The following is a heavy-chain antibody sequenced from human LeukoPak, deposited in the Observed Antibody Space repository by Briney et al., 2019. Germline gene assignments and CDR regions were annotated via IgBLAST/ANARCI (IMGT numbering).Heavy chain of an antibody. CDR3: ARVKYCGGDCLAFDI. CDR1: GFTFSSYG. V-gene: IGHV3-30*03. J-gene: IGHJ3*02. D-gene: IGHD2-21*02. CDR2: ISYDGSNK. Sequence: PGGSLRLSCAASGFTFSSYGMHWVRQAPGKGLEWVAVISYDGSNKYYADSVKGRFTISRDNSKNTLYLQMNSLRAEDTAVYYCARVKYCGGDCLAFDIWGQGTMVTVSS.